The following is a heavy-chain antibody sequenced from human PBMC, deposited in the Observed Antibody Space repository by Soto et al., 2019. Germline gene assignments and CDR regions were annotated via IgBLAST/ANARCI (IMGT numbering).Heavy chain of an antibody. D-gene: IGHD2-15*01. V-gene: IGHV3-30-3*01. Sequence: QVQLVESGGGVVQPGRSLRLSCAASGFTFSSYVMHWVRQAPGKGLEWVAVISYDGNNKYYAYSVKGRFTISRDNSKNTLYLQMNSLRAEDTAVYYCARAGCDGGRCYTLVGLRYGMDVWGQGTTVTVSS. CDR1: GFTFSSYV. CDR2: ISYDGNNK. CDR3: ARAGCDGGRCYTLVGLRYGMDV. J-gene: IGHJ6*02.